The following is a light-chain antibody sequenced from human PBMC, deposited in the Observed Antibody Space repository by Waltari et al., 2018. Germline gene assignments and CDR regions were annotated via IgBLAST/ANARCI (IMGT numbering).Light chain of an antibody. CDR2: SDT. J-gene: IGLJ3*02. CDR3: QVWDSNNDHAFWV. CDR1: NIGIRS. Sequence: SYVLTQPPSVSVAPGETASIACGGNNIGIRSVHWYQQKPGQAPVLVIYSDTDRPSGIPGRYSGSNSGNTATLTISRVEAGDGADYYCQVWDSNNDHAFWVFGGATNLTVL. V-gene: IGLV3-21*04.